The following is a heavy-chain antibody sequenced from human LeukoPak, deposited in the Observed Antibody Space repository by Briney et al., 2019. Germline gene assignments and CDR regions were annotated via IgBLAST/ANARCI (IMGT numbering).Heavy chain of an antibody. Sequence: PGGSLRLSCAASGFIFSNAWMSWVRQAPGKGLEWASVIYSGGSTYYADSVKGRFTISRDNSKNTLYLQMNSLRAEDTAVYYCARGASDAFDMWGQGTMVTVSS. V-gene: IGHV3-53*01. J-gene: IGHJ3*02. CDR3: ARGASDAFDM. CDR2: IYSGGST. CDR1: GFIFSNAW.